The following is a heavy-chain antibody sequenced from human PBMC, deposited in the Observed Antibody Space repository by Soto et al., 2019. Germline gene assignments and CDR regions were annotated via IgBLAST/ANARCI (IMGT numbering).Heavy chain of an antibody. J-gene: IGHJ6*02. CDR3: AKNKGLWFGELNYYYSMDV. CDR1: GGTFSSYA. Sequence: GASVKVSCKASGGTFSSYAISWVRQAPGQGLEWMGGIIPILGTANYAQKFQGRATITADESTSTAYMELSSLRSEDTAVYYCAKNKGLWFGELNYYYSMDVWGQGTTVTVSS. CDR2: IIPILGTA. V-gene: IGHV1-69*13. D-gene: IGHD3-10*01.